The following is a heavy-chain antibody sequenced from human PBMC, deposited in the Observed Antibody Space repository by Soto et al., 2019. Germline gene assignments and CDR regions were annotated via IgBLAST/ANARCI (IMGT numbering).Heavy chain of an antibody. CDR1: GYTFTNYD. D-gene: IGHD4-17*01. CDR2: MNPISGNT. V-gene: IGHV1-8*01. J-gene: IGHJ3*02. Sequence: QVHLVQSGAEVKKPGASVKVSCKASGYTFTNYDINWVRQATGQGREWMGWMNPISGNTGYAQKFQGRVTMTRNTSISTAYMELSGLSSEDTAVYYCARNYGDYVSGAFDIWGQGTMVTVSS. CDR3: ARNYGDYVSGAFDI.